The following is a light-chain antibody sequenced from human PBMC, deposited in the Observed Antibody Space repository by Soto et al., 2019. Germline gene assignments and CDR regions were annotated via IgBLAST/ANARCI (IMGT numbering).Light chain of an antibody. CDR1: QSVSSSY. J-gene: IGKJ4*01. Sequence: IVMTQSPATLSVSPGERATLSCRASQSVSSSYLAWYQQKPGQAPRLLIYGASSRATGIPDRFSGSGSGTDFTLTISRLEPEDFAVYYCQQSSSYPLTFGGGAKVDIK. CDR3: QQSSSYPLT. V-gene: IGKV3-20*01. CDR2: GAS.